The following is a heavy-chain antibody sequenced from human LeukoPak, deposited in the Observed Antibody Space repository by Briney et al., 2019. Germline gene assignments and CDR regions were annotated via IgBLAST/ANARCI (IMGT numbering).Heavy chain of an antibody. V-gene: IGHV4-38-2*02. CDR2: IYHSGST. J-gene: IGHJ6*03. CDR1: GYSISSGYY. D-gene: IGHD3-3*01. Sequence: SETLSLTCTVSGYSISSGYYWGWIRQPPGKGLEWIGSIYHSGSTYYNPSLKSRVTISVDTSKNQFSLKLSSVTAADTAVYYCARGVYYDFWSGYLGYYMDVWGKGTTVTVSS. CDR3: ARGVYYDFWSGYLGYYMDV.